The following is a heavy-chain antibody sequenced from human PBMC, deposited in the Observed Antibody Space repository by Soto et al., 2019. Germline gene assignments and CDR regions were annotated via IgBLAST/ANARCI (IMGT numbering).Heavy chain of an antibody. J-gene: IGHJ4*02. CDR1: GYTFTSYY. V-gene: IGHV1-46*01. CDR3: ARGDQTYYDCWSGYSPFDY. D-gene: IGHD3-3*01. CDR2: INPSGGST. Sequence: QVQLVQSGAEVKKPGASVKVSCKASGYTFTSYYMHWVRQAPGQGLEWMGIINPSGGSTSYAQKFQGGVTMTRDTSTSTVYMELRSLRCEDTAVYYCARGDQTYYDCWSGYSPFDYWGQGTLVTVSS.